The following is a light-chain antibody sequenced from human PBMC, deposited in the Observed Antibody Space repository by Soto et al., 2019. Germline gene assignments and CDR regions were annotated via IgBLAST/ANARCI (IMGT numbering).Light chain of an antibody. Sequence: SYELTQPPSVSVSPGQTASITCSGDKLGDKYACWYQQKPGQSPVLVIYQDDQRPSGIPERFSGSNSRNTATLTISGTQTMDEADYYCQAWDSSLVVFGGGTKLTVL. CDR3: QAWDSSLVV. CDR2: QDD. J-gene: IGLJ2*01. V-gene: IGLV3-1*01. CDR1: KLGDKY.